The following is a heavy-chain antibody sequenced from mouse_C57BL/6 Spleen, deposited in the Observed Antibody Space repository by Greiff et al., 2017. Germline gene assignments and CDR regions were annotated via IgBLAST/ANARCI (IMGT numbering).Heavy chain of an antibody. CDR2: INPNNGGT. V-gene: IGHV1-26*01. CDR3: ARRYGSLPGPAFDY. CDR1: GYTFTDYY. J-gene: IGHJ2*01. D-gene: IGHD1-1*01. Sequence: EVQLQQSGPELVKPGASVKISCKASGYTFTDYYMNWVKQSHGKSLEWIGDINPNNGGTSYNQKFKGKATLTVDKSSSTAYMELRSLTSEDSAVYYCARRYGSLPGPAFDYWGQGTTLTVSS.